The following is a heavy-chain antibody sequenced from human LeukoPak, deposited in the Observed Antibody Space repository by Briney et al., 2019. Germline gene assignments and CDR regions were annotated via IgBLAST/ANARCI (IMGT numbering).Heavy chain of an antibody. CDR2: ISYDGSNK. D-gene: IGHD2-2*01. CDR3: AFHKCQLLHY. CDR1: GFTISSYD. J-gene: IGHJ4*02. V-gene: IGHV3-30*03. Sequence: PGRTLSLSCAASGFTISSYDRSWVRQAPGKGLEWVAVISYDGSNKYYADSVKGRFTISRDNPKNTLYLQMNSLRAEDTSLYYCAFHKCQLLHYWRGRTLLTVSS.